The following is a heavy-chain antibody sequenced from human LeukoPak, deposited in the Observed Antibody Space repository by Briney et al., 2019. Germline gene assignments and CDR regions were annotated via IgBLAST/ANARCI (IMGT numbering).Heavy chain of an antibody. V-gene: IGHV1-69*13. D-gene: IGHD2-15*01. CDR1: GGTFSSYA. Sequence: SVTVSCTASGGTFSSYAISWVRQASGQGLEWMGGIIPIFGTANYAQKFQGRVTITADESTSTAYMELSSLRSEDTAVYYCARGAYCSGGSCYDYWGQGTLVTVSS. CDR3: ARGAYCSGGSCYDY. J-gene: IGHJ4*02. CDR2: IIPIFGTA.